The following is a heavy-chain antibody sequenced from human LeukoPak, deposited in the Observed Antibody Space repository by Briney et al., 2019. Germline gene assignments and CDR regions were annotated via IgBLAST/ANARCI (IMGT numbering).Heavy chain of an antibody. J-gene: IGHJ3*02. D-gene: IGHD3-10*01. CDR1: GASITTYY. CDR3: VGEKSFFGEAM. V-gene: IGHV4-59*01. CDR2: RYYSGDT. Sequence: SETLSLTCTVSGASITTYYWNWIRQPPGKGLEWIGHRYYSGDTRYSPSLKSRVAISVDTSKNQFSLTVNSVTAADTAVYFCVGEKSFFGEAMWSQGTLVTVSS.